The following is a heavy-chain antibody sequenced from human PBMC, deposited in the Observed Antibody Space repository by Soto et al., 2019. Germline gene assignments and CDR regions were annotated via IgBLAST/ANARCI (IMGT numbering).Heavy chain of an antibody. V-gene: IGHV4-59*01. CDR1: GGSISSYY. D-gene: IGHD5-12*01. Sequence: SETLSLTCTVSGGSISSYYWSWIRQPPGKGLEWIGYIYYSGSTNYNPSLKSRVTISVDTSKNQFSLKLSSVTAADTAVYYCARVRGYDVESWFDPWGQGTLVTVSS. CDR2: IYYSGST. J-gene: IGHJ5*02. CDR3: ARVRGYDVESWFDP.